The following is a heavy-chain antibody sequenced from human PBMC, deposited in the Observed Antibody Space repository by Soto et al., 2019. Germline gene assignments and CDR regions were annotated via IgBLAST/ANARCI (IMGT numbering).Heavy chain of an antibody. J-gene: IGHJ3*02. CDR2: LYDLDGT. Sequence: DVQLVASGGGLIQPGGSLRLSCAAFGFTVSGQKYDAWVRPAPEKGLEWGSALYDLDGTFYADSVKGRFTTSSDSSRTVVDLEMNSLRPDDAAVYSCATWLLQVCACDSWGKGTMVSVSS. CDR1: GFTVSGQKY. V-gene: IGHV3-53*01. CDR3: ATWLLQVCACDS. D-gene: IGHD2-8*01.